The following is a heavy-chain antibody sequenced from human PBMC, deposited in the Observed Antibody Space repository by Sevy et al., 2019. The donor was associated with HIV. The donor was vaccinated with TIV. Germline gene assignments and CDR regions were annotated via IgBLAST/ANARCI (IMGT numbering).Heavy chain of an antibody. D-gene: IGHD3-3*01. CDR2: ISAYNGNT. Sequence: ASVTVSCKASGYTFTSYGISWVRQAPGQGLEWMGWISAYNGNTNYAQKLQGRVTMTTDTSTSTAYMELRSLRSDDTAVYYCATEGLRFLEAYMDVWGKGTTVTVSS. CDR1: GYTFTSYG. J-gene: IGHJ6*03. CDR3: ATEGLRFLEAYMDV. V-gene: IGHV1-18*04.